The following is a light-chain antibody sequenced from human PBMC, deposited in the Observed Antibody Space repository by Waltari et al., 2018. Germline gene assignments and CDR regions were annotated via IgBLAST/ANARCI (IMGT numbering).Light chain of an antibody. CDR2: GAS. Sequence: EIVLTQSPGTLSLSPGERATLSCRASQNITNNYLAWFQQKPGQAPRLLIYGASSMATGIPDRFSGSGSGTDLTLSISRLEPEDFAVYNCQQFGSAPPFTFGPGPKVDSK. CDR1: QNITNNY. CDR3: QQFGSAPPFT. V-gene: IGKV3-20*01. J-gene: IGKJ3*01.